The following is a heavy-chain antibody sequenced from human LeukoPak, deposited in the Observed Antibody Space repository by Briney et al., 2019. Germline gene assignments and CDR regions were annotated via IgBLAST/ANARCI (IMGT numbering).Heavy chain of an antibody. Sequence: GASVKVSCKASGGTFSSYAISWVRQAPGQGLEWMGGIIPIFGTANYAQKFQGRVTITADESTSTAYMELSSLRSEDTAVYYCARIGYCSSTSCHHAYLLGYYYYGMDVWGQGTTVTVSS. D-gene: IGHD2-2*01. CDR2: IIPIFGTA. J-gene: IGHJ6*02. CDR1: GGTFSSYA. CDR3: ARIGYCSSTSCHHAYLLGYYYYGMDV. V-gene: IGHV1-69*13.